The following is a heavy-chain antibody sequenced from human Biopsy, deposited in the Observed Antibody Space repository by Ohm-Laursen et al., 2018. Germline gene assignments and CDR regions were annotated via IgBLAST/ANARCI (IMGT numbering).Heavy chain of an antibody. J-gene: IGHJ5*02. CDR1: GGSISSENNY. CDR2: IFYGGIT. CDR3: ARHPTGFWFDP. Sequence: SETLSLTCTVSGGSISSENNYWGWIRQPPGKGLEWIGSIFYGGITYYNPSLKSRVTISVDTSKNQFSLNLSSVTGADTAVYYCARHPTGFWFDPWGQGTLVTVSS. V-gene: IGHV4-39*01.